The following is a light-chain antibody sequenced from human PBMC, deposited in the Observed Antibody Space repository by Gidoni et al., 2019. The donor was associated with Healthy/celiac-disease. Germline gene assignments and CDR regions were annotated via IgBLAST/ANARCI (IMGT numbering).Light chain of an antibody. CDR1: QSVSSY. J-gene: IGKJ4*01. CDR2: DAS. Sequence: EIVLNQSPATLPSSPGERATLSCRASQSVSSYLAWYQQKPGQAPRLLIYDASNRATGIPARFSGSGSGTDFTLTISSLEPEDFAVYYCQQRSNWPPLTFGGGTKVEIK. CDR3: QQRSNWPPLT. V-gene: IGKV3-11*01.